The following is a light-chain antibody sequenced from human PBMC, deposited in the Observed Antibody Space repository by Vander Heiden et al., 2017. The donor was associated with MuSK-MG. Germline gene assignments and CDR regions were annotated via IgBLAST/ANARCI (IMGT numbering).Light chain of an antibody. Sequence: EIVLTQSPATLSLSPGERAPLSCRASQRVSSYLAWYQQKPGQAPRRLIYDASNRATGIPARFSGSGSGTDFTLTISSLEPEDFAVYYCQQRSNWPSWTFGQGTKVEIK. CDR1: QRVSSY. CDR2: DAS. V-gene: IGKV3-11*01. J-gene: IGKJ1*01. CDR3: QQRSNWPSWT.